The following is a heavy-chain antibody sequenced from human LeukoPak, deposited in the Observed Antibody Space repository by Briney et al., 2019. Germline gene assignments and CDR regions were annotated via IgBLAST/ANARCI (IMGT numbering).Heavy chain of an antibody. CDR1: GFTFSSYG. V-gene: IGHV3-33*01. Sequence: PGGSLRVSCAASGFTFSSYGMHWVRQAPGKGLEWVAVIWYDGSNKYYADSVKGRFTISRDNSKNTMNLQMNSLRAEDTAVYYCVRDCLDSSISCPDYWGQATKATVSS. CDR3: VRDCLDSSISCPDY. D-gene: IGHD2-2*01. CDR2: IWYDGSNK. J-gene: IGHJ4*01.